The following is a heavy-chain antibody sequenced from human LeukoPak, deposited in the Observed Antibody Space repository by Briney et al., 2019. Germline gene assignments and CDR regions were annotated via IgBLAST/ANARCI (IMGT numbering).Heavy chain of an antibody. Sequence: GGSLRLSCAASGFTFSSYSMNWVRQAPGKGLEWVSYISSSSSTIYYADSVKGRFTISRDNAKNSLYLQMNSLRAEDTAVYYCVVVATRHFDYWGQGTLVTVSS. CDR1: GFTFSSYS. D-gene: IGHD5-12*01. CDR3: VVVATRHFDY. J-gene: IGHJ4*02. CDR2: ISSSSSTI. V-gene: IGHV3-48*01.